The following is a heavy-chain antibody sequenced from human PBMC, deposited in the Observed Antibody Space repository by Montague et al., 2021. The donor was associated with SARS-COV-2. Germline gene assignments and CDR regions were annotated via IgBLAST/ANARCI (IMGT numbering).Heavy chain of an antibody. J-gene: IGHJ3*02. V-gene: IGHV4-39*01. CDR1: GGSINSSSYY. CDR2: IYYSGST. Sequence: SETLSLTCTVSGGSINSSSYYWGWIRQPPGKGLEWIGRIYYSGSTYYNPSLKSRVTISVDTSKNQLSLKLSSVTAADTAVYYCARFPTSYYYDSKAAPATPDAFDIWGQGTMVTVSS. CDR3: ARFPTSYYYDSKAAPATPDAFDI. D-gene: IGHD3-22*01.